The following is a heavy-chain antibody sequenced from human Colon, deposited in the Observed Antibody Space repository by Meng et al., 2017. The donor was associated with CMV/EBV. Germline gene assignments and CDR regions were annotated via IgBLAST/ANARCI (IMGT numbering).Heavy chain of an antibody. D-gene: IGHD2-2*01. J-gene: IGHJ4*02. Sequence: GESLKISCAASGFTFSNYAMSWVRQAPGKGLEWVSGISGSGRNTYYLDSVKGRFTISRDNSKGTVFLQMNSLTAGDTAVYYCAKEGIPASIPYFDFWGQGTLVTV. CDR2: ISGSGRNT. CDR1: GFTFSNYA. CDR3: AKEGIPASIPYFDF. V-gene: IGHV3-23*01.